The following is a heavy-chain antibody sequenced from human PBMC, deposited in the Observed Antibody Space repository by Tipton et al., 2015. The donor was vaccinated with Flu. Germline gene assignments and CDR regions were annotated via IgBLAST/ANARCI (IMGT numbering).Heavy chain of an antibody. Sequence: SLRLSCAASGFTFSSYGMHWVRQAPGKGLEWVAVIWYDGSNKYYADSVKGRFTISRDNSKNTLYLQMNSLRAEDTAVYYCARDGRRFGVGHDAFYIWGQGTMVTVSS. J-gene: IGHJ3*02. D-gene: IGHD3-10*01. CDR3: ARDGRRFGVGHDAFYI. CDR2: IWYDGSNK. V-gene: IGHV3-33*01. CDR1: GFTFSSYG.